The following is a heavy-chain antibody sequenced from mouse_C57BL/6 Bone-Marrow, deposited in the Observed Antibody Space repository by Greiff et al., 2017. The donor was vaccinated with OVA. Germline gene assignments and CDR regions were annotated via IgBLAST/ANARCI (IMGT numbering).Heavy chain of an antibody. V-gene: IGHV1-61*01. J-gene: IGHJ1*03. CDR3: ARLYYYGSWYFDV. CDR2: IYPSDSET. CDR1: GYTFTSYW. Sequence: VQLQQPGAELVRPGSSVKLSCKASGYTFTSYWMDWVKQRPGQGLEWIGNIYPSDSETHYNQKFKDKATLTVDKSSSTAYMQLSSLTSEDSAVYYGARLYYYGSWYFDVWGTGTTVTVSS. D-gene: IGHD1-1*01.